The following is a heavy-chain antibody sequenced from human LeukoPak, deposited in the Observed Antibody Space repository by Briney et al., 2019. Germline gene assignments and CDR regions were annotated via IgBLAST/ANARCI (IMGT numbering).Heavy chain of an antibody. V-gene: IGHV4-34*01. Sequence: SETLSLTCAVYGGSFSGYQWSWIRQPPGKGLEWIGEINHSGSANYNPSLKSRVTMSVDTSKKQFSLKLSSVTAADTAVYYCARRSSDSRSHYNGWFFDDWGQGTLVAVSS. CDR2: INHSGSA. J-gene: IGHJ4*02. CDR1: GGSFSGYQ. CDR3: ARRSSDSRSHYNGWFFDD. D-gene: IGHD3-10*01.